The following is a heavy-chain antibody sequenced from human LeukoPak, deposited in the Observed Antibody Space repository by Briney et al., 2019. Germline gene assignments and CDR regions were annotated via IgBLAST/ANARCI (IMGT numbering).Heavy chain of an antibody. CDR1: GGSISSGTYY. V-gene: IGHV4-61*02. CDR2: VYSSGRT. J-gene: IGHJ4*02. CDR3: ARGLGGNYFDY. Sequence: SQTLSLTCTVSGGSISSGTYYWNWIRQPAGKGLEWIGRVYSSGRTNYNPSLKSRGTISVDTSKNQFSLELSSVTAADTAVYYCARGLGGNYFDYWGQGTLVTVSS.